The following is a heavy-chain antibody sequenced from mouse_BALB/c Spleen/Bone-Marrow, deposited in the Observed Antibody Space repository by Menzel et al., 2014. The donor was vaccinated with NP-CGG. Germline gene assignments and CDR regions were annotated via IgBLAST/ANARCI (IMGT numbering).Heavy chain of an antibody. V-gene: IGHV1-69*02. CDR2: IDPSDSYT. J-gene: IGHJ2*01. CDR1: GYTFTSYW. Sequence: VKLQESGAELVKPGASVKLSCKASGYTFTSYWMHWVKQRPGQGLEWIGEIDPSDSYTNYNRKFKGKATLTVDKSSSTAYMQLSSLTSEDSAVYYCARDSITTVVATDYWGQGTTLTVSS. CDR3: ARDSITTVVATDY. D-gene: IGHD1-1*01.